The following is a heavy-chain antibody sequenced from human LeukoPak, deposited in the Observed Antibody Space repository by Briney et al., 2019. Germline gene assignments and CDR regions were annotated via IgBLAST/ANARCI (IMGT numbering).Heavy chain of an antibody. CDR3: AKELAAGISPSFDY. Sequence: PGGSLRLSCAASGFTFSSYGMHWVRQAPGKGLEWVAVISYDGSNKYYADSVKGRFTISRDNSKNTLYLQMNTLRAEDTAVYYCAKELAAGISPSFDYWGQGTLVTVSS. D-gene: IGHD6-13*01. V-gene: IGHV3-30*18. CDR1: GFTFSSYG. CDR2: ISYDGSNK. J-gene: IGHJ4*02.